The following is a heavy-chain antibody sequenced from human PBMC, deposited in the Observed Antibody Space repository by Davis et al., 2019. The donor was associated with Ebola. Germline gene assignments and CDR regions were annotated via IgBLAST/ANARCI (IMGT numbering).Heavy chain of an antibody. CDR3: AKDSVGYYYDSSGYYPRHYYFDY. V-gene: IGHV3-23*01. CDR1: VITFSSYA. CDR2: ISGSGGST. Sequence: GESLKISCTDSVITFSSYAMTWVRQAPGKGLEWVSAISGSGGSTYYADSVKGRFTISRDNSKNTLYLQMNSLRAEDTAVYYCAKDSVGYYYDSSGYYPRHYYFDYWGQGTLVTVSS. D-gene: IGHD3-22*01. J-gene: IGHJ4*02.